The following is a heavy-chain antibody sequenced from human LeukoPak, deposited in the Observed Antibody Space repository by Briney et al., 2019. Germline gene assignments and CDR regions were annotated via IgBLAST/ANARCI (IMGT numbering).Heavy chain of an antibody. Sequence: PGGSLRLSCAASGFTFSTYRMNWVRQAPGKVLEWVSCTSSSSTYIYSADSMKGRFTISRDNAKNSLYLQMNSLRVEDTAVYYCARAVVAGTWYSGMDVWGRGTTVTVSS. J-gene: IGHJ6*02. V-gene: IGHV3-21*01. CDR2: TSSSSTYI. D-gene: IGHD6-19*01. CDR1: GFTFSTYR. CDR3: ARAVVAGTWYSGMDV.